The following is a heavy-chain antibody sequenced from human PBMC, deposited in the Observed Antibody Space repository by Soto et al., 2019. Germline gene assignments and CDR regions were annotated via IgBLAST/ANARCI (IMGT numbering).Heavy chain of an antibody. J-gene: IGHJ4*02. CDR3: ARGEYKGYSSSWHDY. CDR1: GFTFSSYG. D-gene: IGHD6-13*01. V-gene: IGHV3-33*01. CDR2: IWYDGSNK. Sequence: QVQLVESGGGVVQPGRSLRLSCAASGFTFSSYGMHWVRQAPGKGLEWVAVIWYDGSNKYYADSVKGRFTISRDNSKNTLYLQMNSLRAEDTAVYYCARGEYKGYSSSWHDYWGQGTLVTVSS.